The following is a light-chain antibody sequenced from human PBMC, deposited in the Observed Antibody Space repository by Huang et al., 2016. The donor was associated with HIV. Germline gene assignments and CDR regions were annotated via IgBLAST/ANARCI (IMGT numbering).Light chain of an antibody. J-gene: IGKJ3*01. CDR3: QQYDDWPPVT. CDR1: QSLSTN. Sequence: VMTQSPDTLSVSPGEGATLLCRASQSLSTNLAWYQQKPGQPPRLLIYGASTRATGVPARFSGSGSGTDFTLTSSSLQPEDFAVYYCQQYDDWPPVTFGPGTKVDLK. V-gene: IGKV3-15*01. CDR2: GAS.